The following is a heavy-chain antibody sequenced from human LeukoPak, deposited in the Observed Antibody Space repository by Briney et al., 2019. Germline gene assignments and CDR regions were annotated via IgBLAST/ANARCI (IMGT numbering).Heavy chain of an antibody. Sequence: GGSLRLSCAASGFTFSNYGMHWVRQAPGKGLEWVAVISFDGSNKYYADSVKGRFTISRDNSKNTLFLQMNSLRTDDTGVYYCANEWLVESPVDYWGQGTLVTVSS. CDR1: GFTFSNYG. D-gene: IGHD2-21*01. CDR2: ISFDGSNK. V-gene: IGHV3-30*18. J-gene: IGHJ4*02. CDR3: ANEWLVESPVDY.